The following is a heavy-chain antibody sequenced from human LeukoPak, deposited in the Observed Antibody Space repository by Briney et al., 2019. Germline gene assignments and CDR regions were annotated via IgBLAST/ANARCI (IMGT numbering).Heavy chain of an antibody. D-gene: IGHD5-24*01. V-gene: IGHV3-48*04. CDR1: GFTFSSYA. CDR3: ANPGIEMATITGY. J-gene: IGHJ4*02. Sequence: GRSLRLSCAASGFTFSSYAMHWVRQAPGKGLEWVSYISSSSSTIYYADSVKGRFTISRDNAKNSLYLQMNSLRAEDTAVYYCANPGIEMATITGYWGQGTLVTVSS. CDR2: ISSSSSTI.